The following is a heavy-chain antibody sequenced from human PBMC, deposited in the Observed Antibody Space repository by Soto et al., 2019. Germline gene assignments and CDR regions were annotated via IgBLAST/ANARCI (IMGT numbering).Heavy chain of an antibody. Sequence: SETLSLTCAVYGGSFSGYYWSWIRQPPGKGLEWIGEINHSGSTNYNPSLKSRVTISVDRSKNQFSLKLSSVTAADTAVYYCARDSRYGSRRDLLAYWGQGTLVTVSS. J-gene: IGHJ4*02. V-gene: IGHV4-34*01. CDR2: INHSGST. D-gene: IGHD3-10*01. CDR1: GGSFSGYY. CDR3: ARDSRYGSRRDLLAY.